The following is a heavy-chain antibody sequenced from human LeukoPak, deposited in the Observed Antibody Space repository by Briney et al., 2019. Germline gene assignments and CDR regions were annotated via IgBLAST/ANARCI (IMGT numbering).Heavy chain of an antibody. CDR3: ARDTEYQPPPPPYHYYRMDV. CDR1: GYTFTSYG. D-gene: IGHD2-2*01. CDR2: ISAYNGNT. V-gene: IGHV1-18*01. Sequence: GASVKVSCKASGYTFTSYGISWVRQAPGQGLEWMGWISAYNGNTNYAQKLQGRVTMTTDTSTSTAYMELRSLRSDDTAVYYCARDTEYQPPPPPYHYYRMDVWGQGTTVTVSS. J-gene: IGHJ6*02.